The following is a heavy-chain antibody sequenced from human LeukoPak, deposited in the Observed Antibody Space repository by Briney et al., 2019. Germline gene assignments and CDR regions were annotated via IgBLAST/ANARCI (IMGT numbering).Heavy chain of an antibody. Sequence: PGGSLRLSCVASGFTFSKYWMTWVRQAPGKGLAWVANIKQDGSAKYYMDSVKGRFAISRDNAKNSLYLRMNSLGAEDTAVYYCARVNPLVAPDALDIWGQGTMVAVSS. CDR2: IKQDGSAK. CDR3: ARVNPLVAPDALDI. V-gene: IGHV3-7*01. CDR1: GFTFSKYW. J-gene: IGHJ3*02. D-gene: IGHD5-12*01.